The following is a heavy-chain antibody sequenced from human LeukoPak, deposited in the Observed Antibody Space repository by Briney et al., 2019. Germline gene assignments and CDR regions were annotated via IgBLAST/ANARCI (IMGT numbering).Heavy chain of an antibody. CDR1: GYSISSGYY. CDR2: IYHSGSL. D-gene: IGHD4-11*01. J-gene: IGHJ4*02. CDR3: ARPTSSNYAGFFFDF. Sequence: SETLSLTCSVSGYSISSGYYWAWIRLTPGKGLEWIGSIYHSGSLYYNPPLRSRVTISVDTSKNQFSLKVNSMTAADTAVYYCARPTSSNYAGFFFDFWSQGTLVTVSS. V-gene: IGHV4-38-2*02.